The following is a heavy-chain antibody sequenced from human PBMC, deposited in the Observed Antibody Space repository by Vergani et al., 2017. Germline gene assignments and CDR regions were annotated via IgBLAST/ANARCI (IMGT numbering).Heavy chain of an antibody. CDR3: AKDGGDDYGDRYYYYYYGMDV. Sequence: EVQLLESGGGLVQPGGSLRLSCAASGFTFSSYAMSWVRQAPGKGLEWVSAISGSVGSTYYADSVKGRFTISRDNSKNTLYLQMISLRAEDTAVYYCAKDGGDDYGDRYYYYYYGMDVWGQGTTVTVSS. J-gene: IGHJ6*02. V-gene: IGHV3-23*01. CDR1: GFTFSSYA. CDR2: ISGSVGST. D-gene: IGHD4-17*01.